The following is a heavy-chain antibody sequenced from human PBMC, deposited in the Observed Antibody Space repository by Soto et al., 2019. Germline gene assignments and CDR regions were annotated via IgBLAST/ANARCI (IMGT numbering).Heavy chain of an antibody. CDR3: ARGTSWSGMDV. CDR2: IYFSGST. Sequence: SETLSLACSVSGGSISSFSWSWIRQPPGKGLEWIGYIYFSGSTNYNPSLKSRLTISVDTSKNRFSLNLSSVTAADTAVYYCARGTSWSGMDVWRQGTTVTVSS. CDR1: GGSISSFS. V-gene: IGHV4-59*01. J-gene: IGHJ6*02. D-gene: IGHD2-2*01.